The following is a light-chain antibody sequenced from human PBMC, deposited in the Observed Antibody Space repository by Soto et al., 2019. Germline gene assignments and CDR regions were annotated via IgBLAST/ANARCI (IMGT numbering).Light chain of an antibody. Sequence: EIVLTQSPATLSSSPGERATLSCRASQSVSSYLAWYQQKPGQAPRLLIYDASNKATGIPARFSGSGYGTDFSCTISGLAADGFAFYYCQQRSNGLTFGGGTEVEIK. J-gene: IGKJ4*01. CDR3: QQRSNGLT. V-gene: IGKV3-11*01. CDR1: QSVSSY. CDR2: DAS.